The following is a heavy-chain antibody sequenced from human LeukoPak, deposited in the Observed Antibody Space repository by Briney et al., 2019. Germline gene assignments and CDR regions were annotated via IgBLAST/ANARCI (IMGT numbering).Heavy chain of an antibody. CDR1: GFTFSSYE. CDR3: ARERVYYGSGSYYYGYYYMDV. CDR2: ISSSGSTI. Sequence: GGSLRLSCAASGFTFSSYEMNWVRQAPGKGLEWVSYISSSGSTIYYADSVKGRFTISRDNAKNSLYLQMNSLRAEDTAVYYCARERVYYGSGSYYYGYYYMDVWGKGTTVTISS. J-gene: IGHJ6*03. V-gene: IGHV3-48*03. D-gene: IGHD3-10*01.